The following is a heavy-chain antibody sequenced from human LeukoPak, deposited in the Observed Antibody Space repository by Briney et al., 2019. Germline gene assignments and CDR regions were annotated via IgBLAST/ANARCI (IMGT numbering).Heavy chain of an antibody. CDR2: ISYDGSNK. CDR1: GFTFSSYG. D-gene: IGHD2-2*01. V-gene: IGHV3-30*03. CDR3: ARDRYPAAREFDY. Sequence: GRSLRLSCAASGFTFSSYGMHWVRQAPGKGLEWVAVISYDGSNKYYADSVKGRFTISRDNSKNTLYLQMNSLRAEDTAVYYCARDRYPAAREFDYWGQGTLVTVSS. J-gene: IGHJ4*02.